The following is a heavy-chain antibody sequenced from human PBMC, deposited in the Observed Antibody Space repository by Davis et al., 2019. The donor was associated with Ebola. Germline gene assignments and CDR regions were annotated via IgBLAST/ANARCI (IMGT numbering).Heavy chain of an antibody. J-gene: IGHJ4*02. D-gene: IGHD1-26*01. CDR3: ASNGSYSTPIDY. CDR1: GFSFSSYP. CDR2: ISSSGSTI. V-gene: IGHV3-11*04. Sequence: GESLKISCAASGFSFSSYPMSWIRQAPGKGLEWVSYISSSGSTIYYADSVKGRFTISRDNAKNSLYLQMNSLRAEDTAVYYCASNGSYSTPIDYWGQGTLVTVSS.